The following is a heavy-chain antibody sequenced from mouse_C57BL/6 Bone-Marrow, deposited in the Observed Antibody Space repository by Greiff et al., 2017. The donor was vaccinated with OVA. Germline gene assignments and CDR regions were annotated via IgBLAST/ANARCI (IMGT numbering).Heavy chain of an antibody. CDR1: GYTFTSYW. J-gene: IGHJ4*01. Sequence: VQLQQPGAELVMPGASVKLSCKASGYTFTSYWMHWVKQRPGQGLEWIGEIDPSDSYTNYNQKFKGKSTLTVDKSSSTAYMQLSSLTSEDSAVYYCARDYCSSIYAMDYWGQGTSVTVSS. V-gene: IGHV1-69*01. D-gene: IGHD1-1*01. CDR3: ARDYCSSIYAMDY. CDR2: IDPSDSYT.